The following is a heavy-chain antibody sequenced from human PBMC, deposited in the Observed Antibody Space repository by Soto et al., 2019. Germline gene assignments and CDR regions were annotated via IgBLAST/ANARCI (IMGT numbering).Heavy chain of an antibody. D-gene: IGHD6-13*01. CDR2: ISYGGGNK. V-gene: IGHV3-30-3*01. J-gene: IGHJ4*02. Sequence: GGSLRLSCAASGFTFSSYAMHWVRQAPGKGLEWVSVISYGGGNKYYADSVKGRFTISRDNSKNTLYLQMNSLRAEDTAVYYCAKENGYSSSWFEFDYWGQGTLVTVSS. CDR1: GFTFSSYA. CDR3: AKENGYSSSWFEFDY.